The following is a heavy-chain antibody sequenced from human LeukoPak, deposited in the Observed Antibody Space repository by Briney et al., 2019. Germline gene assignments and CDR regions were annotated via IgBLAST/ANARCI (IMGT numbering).Heavy chain of an antibody. CDR1: GYTFTSYY. J-gene: IGHJ4*02. CDR2: INPSGGST. Sequence: ASVKVSCKASGYTFTSYYIHWVRQAPGQGLEWMGIINPSGGSTSYAQKFQGRVTMTRDTSTSTVYMELSSLRSEDTAVYYCARARPFGGYFDLWGQGTLVTVSS. D-gene: IGHD4-23*01. V-gene: IGHV1-46*01. CDR3: ARARPFGGYFDL.